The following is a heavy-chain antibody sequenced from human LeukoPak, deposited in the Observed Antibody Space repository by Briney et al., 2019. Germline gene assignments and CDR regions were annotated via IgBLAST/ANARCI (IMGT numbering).Heavy chain of an antibody. CDR2: ISSSSSYI. V-gene: IGHV3-21*05. J-gene: IGHJ4*02. CDR3: ARDGIAAAGYYFDF. Sequence: PGGSLRLSCAASGFTFDDYGMSWVRQAPGKGLEWVSYISSSSSYIYYADSVKGRFTISRDNAKNSLYLQMNSLRVEDTAVYYCARDGIAAAGYYFDFWGQGTLVTVSS. D-gene: IGHD6-13*01. CDR1: GFTFDDYG.